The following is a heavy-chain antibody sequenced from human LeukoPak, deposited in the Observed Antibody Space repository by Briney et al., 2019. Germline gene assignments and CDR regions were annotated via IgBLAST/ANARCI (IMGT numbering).Heavy chain of an antibody. Sequence: GGSLRLSCAASGLIFNNCNINWIRQAPGKGLKWVSCISSSSSHIFYAGSVQGRFTISRDNAKNSLYLQMNSLRAEDTAVYYCARDCSSTSCYPYYYYMDVWGKGTTVTVSS. CDR2: ISSSSSHI. CDR1: GLIFNNCN. CDR3: ARDCSSTSCYPYYYYMDV. J-gene: IGHJ6*03. D-gene: IGHD2-2*01. V-gene: IGHV3-21*01.